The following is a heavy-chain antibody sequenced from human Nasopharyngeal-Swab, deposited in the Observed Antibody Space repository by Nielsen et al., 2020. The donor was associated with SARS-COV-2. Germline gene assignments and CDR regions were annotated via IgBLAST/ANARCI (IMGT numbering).Heavy chain of an antibody. Sequence: WIRQPIGKGLEWVGYIYYSGSTYYNPSLKSRVTISVDTSKNQFSLKLSSVTAADTAVYYCARARRNFVVVSAFDYWGQGTLVTVSS. D-gene: IGHD2-21*02. V-gene: IGHV4-31*02. CDR3: ARARRNFVVVSAFDY. J-gene: IGHJ4*02. CDR2: IYYSGST.